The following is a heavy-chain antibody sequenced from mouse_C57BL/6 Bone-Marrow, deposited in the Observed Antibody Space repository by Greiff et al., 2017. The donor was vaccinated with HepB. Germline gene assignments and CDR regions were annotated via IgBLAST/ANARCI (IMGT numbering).Heavy chain of an antibody. J-gene: IGHJ2*01. V-gene: IGHV1-69*01. CDR2: IDPSDSYT. Sequence: VQLQQPGAELVMPGASVKLSCKASGYTFTSYWMHWVKQRPGQGLEWIGEIDPSDSYTNYNQKFKGKSTLTVDKSSSTAYMQLSSLTSEDSAVYYGARGQVTTVYYFDYWGQGTTLTVSS. CDR1: GYTFTSYW. CDR3: ARGQVTTVYYFDY. D-gene: IGHD1-1*01.